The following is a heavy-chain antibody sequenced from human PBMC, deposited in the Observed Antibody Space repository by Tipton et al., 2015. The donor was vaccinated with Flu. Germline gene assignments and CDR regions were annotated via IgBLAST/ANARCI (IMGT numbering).Heavy chain of an antibody. CDR2: INQDGSEK. J-gene: IGHJ6*02. Sequence: GSLRLSCAASGFTFSTFWMDWVRQAPGKGLEWVANINQDGSEKYYVDSVKGRFTISRDNAKNSLYLQISTLRAEDTAVYYCARDHLVGVAGMDVWGQGTTVTVSS. D-gene: IGHD1-26*01. CDR3: ARDHLVGVAGMDV. V-gene: IGHV3-7*01. CDR1: GFTFSTFW.